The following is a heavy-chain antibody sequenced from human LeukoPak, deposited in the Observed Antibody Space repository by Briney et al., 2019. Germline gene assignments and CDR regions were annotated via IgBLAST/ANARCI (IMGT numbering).Heavy chain of an antibody. Sequence: ASVKVSCKASGYTFTIYYMHWVRQAPGQGREWMGLINPSGGSTSYAQKFQGRVTMTRDTSTSTVYMELSSLRSEDTAVYYCARVPQRNYGGKLNWFDPWGQGTLVTVSS. CDR2: INPSGGST. J-gene: IGHJ5*02. CDR1: GYTFTIYY. CDR3: ARVPQRNYGGKLNWFDP. V-gene: IGHV1-46*01. D-gene: IGHD4-23*01.